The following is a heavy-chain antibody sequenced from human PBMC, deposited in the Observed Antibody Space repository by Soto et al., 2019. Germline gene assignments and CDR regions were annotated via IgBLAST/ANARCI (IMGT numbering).Heavy chain of an antibody. CDR3: ARGLVTGSEYNYYYYGIDV. CDR2: IIPIFGTT. Sequence: QVQLVQSGAEVKMPGSSVKVSCKASGGTFNSYAIDWVRQAPGQGLEWMGGIIPIFGTTNYPQKLQGRVKLTADESTRTAYMALSTLRSEDTAVYYTARGLVTGSEYNYYYYGIDVWGQGTTVTVSS. J-gene: IGHJ6*02. D-gene: IGHD1-1*01. CDR1: GGTFNSYA. V-gene: IGHV1-69*12.